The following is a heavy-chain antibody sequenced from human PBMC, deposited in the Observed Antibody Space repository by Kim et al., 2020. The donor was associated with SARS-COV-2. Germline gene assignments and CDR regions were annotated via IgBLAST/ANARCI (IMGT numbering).Heavy chain of an antibody. Sequence: GSLRLSCVASGFTFSNRVMSWVRQAPGKGLEWVSTISSTGGTTYYADSVKGRFTISRDNSKNTLYLQMNSLRAEDTAIFYCATGPERGSIDYWGQGTLVTVPS. CDR1: GFTFSNRV. J-gene: IGHJ4*02. V-gene: IGHV3-23*01. CDR2: ISSTGGTT. CDR3: ATGPERGSIDY. D-gene: IGHD2-2*01.